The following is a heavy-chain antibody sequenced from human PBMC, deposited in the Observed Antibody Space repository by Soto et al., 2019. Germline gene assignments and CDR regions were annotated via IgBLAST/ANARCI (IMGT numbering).Heavy chain of an antibody. Sequence: GGSLRLSCAASGFTFSSYAMHWVRQAPGKGLEWVAVIAYDGRNKYYADSVKGRFTISRDNSNNTLYLQMNSLRIEDTAVYYCARELERVFDYWGQGTLVTVSS. D-gene: IGHD1-1*01. V-gene: IGHV3-30*04. CDR3: ARELERVFDY. J-gene: IGHJ4*02. CDR1: GFTFSSYA. CDR2: IAYDGRNK.